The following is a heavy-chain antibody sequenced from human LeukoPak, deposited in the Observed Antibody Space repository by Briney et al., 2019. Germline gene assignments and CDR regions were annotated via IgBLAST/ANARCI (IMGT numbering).Heavy chain of an antibody. V-gene: IGHV4-34*01. CDR3: ARGYGIAAAGYRH. Sequence: SETLSLTCAVYGGSFSGYYWSWIRQPPGKGLEWIGEINHSGSTNYNPSLKSRVTISVDTSKNQFSLKLSSVTAADTAVYYCARGYGIAAAGYRHWGQGTLVTVSP. CDR1: GGSFSGYY. CDR2: INHSGST. J-gene: IGHJ1*01. D-gene: IGHD6-13*01.